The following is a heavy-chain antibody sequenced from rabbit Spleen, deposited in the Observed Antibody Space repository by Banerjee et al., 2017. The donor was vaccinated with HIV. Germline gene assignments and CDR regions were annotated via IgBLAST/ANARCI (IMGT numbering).Heavy chain of an antibody. CDR2: IDTGSSDFT. V-gene: IGHV1S45*01. CDR3: ARDTATSFSTYGMDL. D-gene: IGHD1-1*01. CDR1: GVSFNNNNY. Sequence: QEQLVESGGDLVKPGASLTLTCTASGVSFNNNNYMCWVRQAPGKGLEWIACIDTGSSDFTYFASWAKGRFTISKASSTTVTLQMTSLTAADTATYFCARDTATSFSTYGMDLWGPGTLVTVS. J-gene: IGHJ6*01.